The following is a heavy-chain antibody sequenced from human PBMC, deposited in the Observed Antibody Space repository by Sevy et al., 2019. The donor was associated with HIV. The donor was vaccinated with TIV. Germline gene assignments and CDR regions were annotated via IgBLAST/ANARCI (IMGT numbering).Heavy chain of an antibody. V-gene: IGHV3-23*01. Sequence: QLGGSLRLSCAASGFTFSSYAMSWVRQAPGKGLEWVSGISGSGGRTYYADSVKGRFTISGDSSKNTLYLQMNSLRADDTAVYYCAKSDYYDSSGLPKAVNDYWGQGTLVTVSS. CDR2: ISGSGGRT. J-gene: IGHJ4*02. CDR3: AKSDYYDSSGLPKAVNDY. CDR1: GFTFSSYA. D-gene: IGHD3-22*01.